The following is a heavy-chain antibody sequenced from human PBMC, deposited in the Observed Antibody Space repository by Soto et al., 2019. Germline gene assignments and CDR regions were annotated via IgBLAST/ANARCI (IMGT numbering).Heavy chain of an antibody. V-gene: IGHV3-21*01. CDR2: ISSTTNYI. CDR1: GFTFTRYS. Sequence: LRLSCAASGFTFTRYSMNWVRQAPGKGLEWVSSISSTTNYIYYADSMKRRFTVSRDNAKNSVYLEMNSLSAEDTAVYYSARESEDLTSNFDYWGQGTLVTDSS. CDR3: ARESEDLTSNFDY. J-gene: IGHJ4*02.